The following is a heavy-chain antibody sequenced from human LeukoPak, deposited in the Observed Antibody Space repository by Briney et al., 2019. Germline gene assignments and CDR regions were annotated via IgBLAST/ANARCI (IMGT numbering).Heavy chain of an antibody. CDR1: GGSISSYY. CDR2: IYYSGST. CDR3: ARGGGVAASYYYYYYMDV. J-gene: IGHJ6*03. Sequence: SETLSLTCTVSGGSISSYYWSWIRQPPGKGLEWIGYIYYSGSTNYNPSLKSRVTISVDTSKNQFSLKLSSVTAADTAVYYCARGGGVAASYYYYYYMDVRGKGTTVTVSS. V-gene: IGHV4-59*01. D-gene: IGHD2-15*01.